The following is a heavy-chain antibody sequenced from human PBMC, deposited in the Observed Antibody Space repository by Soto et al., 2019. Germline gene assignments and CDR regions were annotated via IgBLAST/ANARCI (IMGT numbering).Heavy chain of an antibody. J-gene: IGHJ4*02. D-gene: IGHD6-13*01. CDR2: INAGNGNT. V-gene: IGHV1-3*01. CDR3: ARVGPISSSWYRLFDY. CDR1: GYTFTSYA. Sequence: ASVKVSCKASGYTFTSYAMHWVRQAPGQRLEWMGWINAGNGNTKYSQKFQGRVTITRDTSASTAYMELSSLRSEDTAVYYCARVGPISSSWYRLFDYWGQGTLVTVSS.